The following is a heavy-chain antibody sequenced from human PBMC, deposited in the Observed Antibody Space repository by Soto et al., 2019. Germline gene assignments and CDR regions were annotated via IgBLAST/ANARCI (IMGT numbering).Heavy chain of an antibody. CDR3: AKDLYAHESGPGY. CDR1: GFTFSSYS. V-gene: IGHV3-21*01. CDR2: ISSSSSYI. J-gene: IGHJ4*02. Sequence: PGGSLRLSCAASGFTFSSYSMNWVRQAPGKGLEWVSSISSSSSYIYYADSVKGRFTISRDNAKNSLYLQMNSLRAEDTAVYYCAKDLYAHESGPGYWSQGTLVTVSS. D-gene: IGHD4-17*01.